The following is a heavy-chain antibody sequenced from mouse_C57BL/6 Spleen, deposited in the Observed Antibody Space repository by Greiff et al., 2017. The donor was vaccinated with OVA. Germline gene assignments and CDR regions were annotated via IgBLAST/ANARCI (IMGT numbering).Heavy chain of an antibody. CDR1: GYAFTNYL. D-gene: IGHD2-4*01. CDR2: INPGSGGT. Sequence: QVQLQQSGAELVRPGTSVKVSCKASGYAFTNYLIEWVKQRPGQGLEWIGVINPGSGGTNYNEKFKGKATLTADKSSSTAYMQLSSLTSEDSAVYFCAREDGLRRFAYWGQGTLVTVSA. V-gene: IGHV1-54*01. J-gene: IGHJ3*01. CDR3: AREDGLRRFAY.